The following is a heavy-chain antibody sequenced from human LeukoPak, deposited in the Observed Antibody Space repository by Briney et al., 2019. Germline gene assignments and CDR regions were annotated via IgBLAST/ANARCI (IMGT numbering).Heavy chain of an antibody. Sequence: GGSVRLSCTASGFTFGDYAMSWVRQAPGKGLEWVGFISSKAYGGTTEYAASVKGRFTISRDDSKSIAYLQMNSQKTEDTAVYYCTRDQVRYSGSYYWFDPWGQGTLVTVSS. V-gene: IGHV3-49*04. CDR1: GFTFGDYA. CDR2: ISSKAYGGTT. CDR3: TRDQVRYSGSYYWFDP. J-gene: IGHJ5*02. D-gene: IGHD1-26*01.